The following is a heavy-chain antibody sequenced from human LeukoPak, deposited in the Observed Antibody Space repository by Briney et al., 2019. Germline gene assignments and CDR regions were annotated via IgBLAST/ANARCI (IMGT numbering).Heavy chain of an antibody. CDR3: ARDGPVGAIDY. J-gene: IGHJ4*02. CDR2: IGGSGGST. Sequence: GGSLRLFCGASGFTFSSYGMSWVRQAPGKGLEWVSAIGGSGGSTYYADSVKGRFTISRDNSKNTLYLQMNSLRAEDTAVYYCARDGPVGAIDYWGQGTLVTVSS. D-gene: IGHD1-26*01. V-gene: IGHV3-23*01. CDR1: GFTFSSYG.